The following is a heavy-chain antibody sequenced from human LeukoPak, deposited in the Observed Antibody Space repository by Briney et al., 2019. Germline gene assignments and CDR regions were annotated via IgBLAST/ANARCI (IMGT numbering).Heavy chain of an antibody. V-gene: IGHV3-21*01. Sequence: PGGSLRLSCAASGFTFSSYTMNWVRQAPGKGLQWVSSISYSSSHIYYADSVKGRFTISRDNAKNSLYLQMNSLRDEDTAVYYCASSGSYRFDYWGQGTLVTVSS. CDR2: ISYSSSHI. D-gene: IGHD1-26*01. CDR1: GFTFSSYT. CDR3: ASSGSYRFDY. J-gene: IGHJ4*02.